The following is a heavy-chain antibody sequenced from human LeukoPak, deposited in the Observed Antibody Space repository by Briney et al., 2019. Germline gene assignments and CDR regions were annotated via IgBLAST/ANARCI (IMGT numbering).Heavy chain of an antibody. CDR1: GFPFSSYW. J-gene: IGHJ4*02. CDR3: TRVGYIDEGIDY. CDR2: IKQDGSKK. D-gene: IGHD5-24*01. Sequence: GGSLRLSCVASGFPFSSYWMTRVRQAPGKGLEWVANIKQDGSKKSYVDSVKGRFTISRDNAKNSLYLQMNSLRAEDTAIYYCTRVGYIDEGIDYWGQGTLVTVSS. V-gene: IGHV3-7*04.